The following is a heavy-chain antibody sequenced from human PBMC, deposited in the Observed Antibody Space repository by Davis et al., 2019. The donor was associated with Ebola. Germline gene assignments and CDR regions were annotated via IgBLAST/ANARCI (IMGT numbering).Heavy chain of an antibody. V-gene: IGHV4-34*01. Sequence: SETLSLTCAVHGGSFRGYYWSWIRQPPGKGLEWIGEINHNESTNYNPSLKSRVTISVDTSKNQFSLKLSSVTAADTAVYYCARLRGIAVAGTRPDYWGQGTLVTVSS. D-gene: IGHD6-19*01. CDR2: INHNEST. CDR3: ARLRGIAVAGTRPDY. J-gene: IGHJ4*02. CDR1: GGSFRGYY.